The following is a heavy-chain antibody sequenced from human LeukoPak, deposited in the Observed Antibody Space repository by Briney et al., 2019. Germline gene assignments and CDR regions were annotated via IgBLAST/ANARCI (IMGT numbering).Heavy chain of an antibody. CDR1: GFTFSIYA. J-gene: IGHJ5*02. D-gene: IGHD1-20*01. V-gene: IGHV3-23*01. CDR2: ISGSGSST. CDR3: AKEPLSRVSFNSFDP. Sequence: PGGSLRLSCAASGFTFSIYAMSWVRQAPGKGLEWVSAISGSGSSTYYADSVKGRFTISRDNSMSTLYLQMNSLREEDTALYHCAKEPLSRVSFNSFDPWGQGTLVTVSS.